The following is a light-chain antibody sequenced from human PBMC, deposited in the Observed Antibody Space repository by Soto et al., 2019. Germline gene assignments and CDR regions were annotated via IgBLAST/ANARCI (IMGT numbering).Light chain of an antibody. J-gene: IGKJ1*01. CDR3: QQYGTSPWT. Sequence: EIVMTQSPATLSLSPGERTTLSCRASQSVRSSLAWYQQKPGQAPRLLIYGARTRATGVPDRFSASGSGTDFSLTISRLEPEDFAVYYCQQYGTSPWTFGQGTKVDIK. CDR1: QSVRSS. CDR2: GAR. V-gene: IGKV3-20*01.